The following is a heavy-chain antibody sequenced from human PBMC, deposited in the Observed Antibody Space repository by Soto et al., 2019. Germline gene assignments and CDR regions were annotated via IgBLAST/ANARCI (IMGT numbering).Heavy chain of an antibody. J-gene: IGHJ6*02. V-gene: IGHV4-59*01. CDR3: ARDFRGDLTDYGMDV. Sequence: PSETLSLTCTVSGDSISSYYWSWIRQPPGKGLEWIGYIYYSGSTNYNPSLKSRVTISVDTSNNQFSLKLRSVTAADTAVYYCARDFRGDLTDYGMDVWGQGTTVTVSS. CDR1: GDSISSYY. D-gene: IGHD4-17*01. CDR2: IYYSGST.